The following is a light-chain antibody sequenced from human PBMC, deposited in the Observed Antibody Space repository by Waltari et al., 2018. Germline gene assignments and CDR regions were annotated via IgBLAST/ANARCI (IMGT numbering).Light chain of an antibody. Sequence: DIQMTQSPSSLSASVGDRVTITCRASRPINNYLAWFQQKPGQAPKPLIYGAYHLRSGVPSRFSGSGSGTDFTLTISSLQIEDFATYYCQHYSNNPPTFGQGTRLEIK. CDR3: QHYSNNPPT. J-gene: IGKJ5*01. CDR2: GAY. V-gene: IGKV1-16*01. CDR1: RPINNY.